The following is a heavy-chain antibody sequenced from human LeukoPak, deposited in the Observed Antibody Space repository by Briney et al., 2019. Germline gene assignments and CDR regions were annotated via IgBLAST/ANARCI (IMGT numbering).Heavy chain of an antibody. D-gene: IGHD4-17*01. CDR1: GYTFTTYG. CDR3: ARTVTTSSYYFDY. V-gene: IGHV1-18*01. Sequence: ASVKVSCKASGYTFTTYGVSWVRQAPGQGLEWMGWISGYDRNTNYAQKLRGRVTMTTGTSTSTAYMDLRSLRSDDTALYYCARTVTTSSYYFDYWGQGTLVTVSS. J-gene: IGHJ4*02. CDR2: ISGYDRNT.